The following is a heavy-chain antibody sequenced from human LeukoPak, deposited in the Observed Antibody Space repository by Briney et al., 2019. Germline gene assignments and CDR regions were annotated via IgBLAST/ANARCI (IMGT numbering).Heavy chain of an antibody. J-gene: IGHJ4*02. CDR2: IDWNSAST. V-gene: IGHV3-9*03. CDR1: GFIFVDYA. CDR3: AKVAHNSWPFYSDS. D-gene: IGHD6-13*01. Sequence: GGSLRLSCVGSGFIFVDYAMHWVRQAPGKGLERVAGIDWNSASTGYADSVKGRFTISRDNAKNSLYLHMNSLRVDDMALYYCAKVAHNSWPFYSDSWGQGTLVTVSS.